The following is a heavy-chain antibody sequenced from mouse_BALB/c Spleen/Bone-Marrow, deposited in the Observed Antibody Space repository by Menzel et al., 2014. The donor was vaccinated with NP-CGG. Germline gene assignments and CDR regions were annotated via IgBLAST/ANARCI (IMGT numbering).Heavy chain of an antibody. CDR1: GFSLTSYG. CDR2: IWAGGST. Sequence: VNVVESGPGLVAPSQSLSITCTVSGFSLTSYGVHWVRQPPGKGLEWLGLIWAGGSTNYNSALMSRLSIRKDNSKSQVFLKMNSLQTDDTAMYYCARKDYGSRGGYFDVWGAGTTVTVSS. CDR3: ARKDYGSRGGYFDV. J-gene: IGHJ1*01. V-gene: IGHV2-9*02. D-gene: IGHD1-1*01.